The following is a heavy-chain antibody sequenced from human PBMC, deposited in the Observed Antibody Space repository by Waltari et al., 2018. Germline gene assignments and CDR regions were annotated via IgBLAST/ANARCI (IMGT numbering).Heavy chain of an antibody. CDR2: ISPICGTA. Sequence: QVQLVQSGAEVKKPGSLVKVSCKASGGTFSSYAISWVRQAPGQGLEWMGGISPICGTANYAQKCQGRVTMTADESTSTAYMELSSLRSEDTAVYYCASGDSSRDAFDIWGQGTMVTVSS. CDR3: ASGDSSRDAFDI. J-gene: IGHJ3*02. CDR1: GGTFSSYA. V-gene: IGHV1-69*01. D-gene: IGHD6-13*01.